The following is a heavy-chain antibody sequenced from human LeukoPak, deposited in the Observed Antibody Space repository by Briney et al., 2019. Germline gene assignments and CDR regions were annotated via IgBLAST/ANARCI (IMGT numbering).Heavy chain of an antibody. D-gene: IGHD6-13*01. CDR2: IIPIFGTA. J-gene: IGHJ4*02. CDR3: ARGVTIAAAGTSVDY. CDR1: GGTFSSYA. Sequence: SVRVSCKASGGTFSSYAISWVRQAPGQGLEWMGGIIPIFGTANYAQKFQGRVTITADESTSTAYMELSSLRSEDTAVYYCARGVTIAAAGTSVDYWGQGTLVTVSS. V-gene: IGHV1-69*13.